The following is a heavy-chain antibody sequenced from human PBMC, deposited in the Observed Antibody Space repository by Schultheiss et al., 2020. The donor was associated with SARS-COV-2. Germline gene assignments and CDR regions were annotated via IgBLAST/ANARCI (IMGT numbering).Heavy chain of an antibody. CDR2: ISGGANAI. CDR3: ATAGYPGVPLAVNFDY. D-gene: IGHD2-8*01. Sequence: ESLKISCAASGFMFSQYGMTWVRQAPGKGLEWVSSISGGANAIHYADSVKGRFTISRDNWKNTLYLQMNSLRAEDTAVYYCATAGYPGVPLAVNFDYWGQGTLVTVSS. V-gene: IGHV3-23*01. CDR1: GFMFSQYG. J-gene: IGHJ4*02.